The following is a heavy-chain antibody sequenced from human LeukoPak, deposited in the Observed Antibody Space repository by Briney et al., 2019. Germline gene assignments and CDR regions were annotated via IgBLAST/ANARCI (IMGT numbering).Heavy chain of an antibody. CDR2: ISNNGGCT. D-gene: IGHD1-14*01. J-gene: IGHJ4*02. CDR3: AKDYRGSGEVGETGPLDY. CDR1: GYTLSSSA. V-gene: IGHV3-23*01. Sequence: PGGCLRLSCAASGYTLSSSAESWVREAPGKGLEWVSAISNNGGCTYYADSVQGRFTISRDNSKSTLCLQMSSLRAEDTAVYYCAKDYRGSGEVGETGPLDYWGQGTLVTVSS.